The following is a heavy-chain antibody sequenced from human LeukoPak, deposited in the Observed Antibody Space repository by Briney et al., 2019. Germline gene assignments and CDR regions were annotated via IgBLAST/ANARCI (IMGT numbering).Heavy chain of an antibody. D-gene: IGHD3-22*01. CDR2: IYYSGST. J-gene: IGHJ4*02. CDR3: ARGPLYYYDSSGYLDY. Sequence: SETLSLTCTVSGGSISSSSYSWGWIRQPPGKGLEWIGSIYYSGSTYYNPSLKSRVTISVDTSKNQFSLKLSSVTAADTAVYYCARGPLYYYDSSGYLDYWGQGTLVTVSS. CDR1: GGSISSSSYS. V-gene: IGHV4-39*01.